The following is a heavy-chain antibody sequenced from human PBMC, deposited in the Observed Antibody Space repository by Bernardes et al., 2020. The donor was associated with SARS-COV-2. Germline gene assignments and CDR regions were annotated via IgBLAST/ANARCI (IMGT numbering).Heavy chain of an antibody. CDR1: GYTFTGYY. V-gene: IGHV1-2*02. Sequence: ASVKVSCKASGYTFTGYYMHWVRQAPGQGLEWMGWINPNSGGTNYAQKFQGRVTMTRDTSISTAYMELSRLRSDDTAVYYCARRMGVDYGDYWRTIDYWGQGTLVTVSS. CDR3: ARRMGVDYGDYWRTIDY. J-gene: IGHJ4*02. D-gene: IGHD4-17*01. CDR2: INPNSGGT.